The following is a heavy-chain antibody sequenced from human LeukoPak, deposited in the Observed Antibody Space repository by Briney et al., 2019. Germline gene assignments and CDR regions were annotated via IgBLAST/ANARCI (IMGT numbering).Heavy chain of an antibody. V-gene: IGHV3-30-3*01. Sequence: GGSLRLSCAASGFTFRNYVIHWVRQAPGKGPEWVAVTSSDLNVKLYADSVKGRFTISRDNSRSTLYLQMNSLRPEDTAIYYCAREGYYGSGSPPSLYFDYWGQGTLVTVSS. CDR2: TSSDLNVK. CDR3: AREGYYGSGSPPSLYFDY. J-gene: IGHJ4*02. D-gene: IGHD3-10*01. CDR1: GFTFRNYV.